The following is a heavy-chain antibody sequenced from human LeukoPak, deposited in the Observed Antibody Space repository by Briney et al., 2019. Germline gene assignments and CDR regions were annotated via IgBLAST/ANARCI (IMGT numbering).Heavy chain of an antibody. J-gene: IGHJ6*03. V-gene: IGHV1-18*01. CDR2: ISAYNGNT. D-gene: IGHD1-26*01. CDR3: ARGVYSGSYFSYYYYYMDV. Sequence: ASVKVSCKASGYTFTSYGISWVRQAPGQGLEWMGWISAYNGNTNYAQKLQGRVTMTTDTSTSTAYTELRSLRSDDTAVYYCARGVYSGSYFSYYYYYMDVWGKGTTVTVSS. CDR1: GYTFTSYG.